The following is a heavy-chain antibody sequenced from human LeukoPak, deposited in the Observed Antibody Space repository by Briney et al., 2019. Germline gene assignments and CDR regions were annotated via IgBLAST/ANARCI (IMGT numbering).Heavy chain of an antibody. CDR2: IYGAGAT. D-gene: IGHD6-6*01. V-gene: IGHV3-53*01. CDR3: ARLLPASRHYFDY. J-gene: IGHJ4*02. Sequence: GSLRLSCAAYGLTVSSEYLAWVRQPPGKGLEWISVIYGAGATYYADSVEGRFTISRDTYNNALYLQMNSLRVEDTAVYHCARLLPASRHYFDYWGRGTPVTVSS. CDR1: GLTVSSEY.